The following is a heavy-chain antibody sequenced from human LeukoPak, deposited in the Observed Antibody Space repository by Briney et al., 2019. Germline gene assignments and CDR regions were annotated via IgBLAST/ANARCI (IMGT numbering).Heavy chain of an antibody. V-gene: IGHV1-2*04. CDR1: GYTFTGYY. Sequence: GASVKVSCKASGYTFTGYYMHWVRQAPGQGLEWMGWINPNSGGTNYAQKFQGWVTMTRGTSISTAYMELSRLRSDDTAVYYCARGNCSSTSCYLFDYWGQGTLVTVSS. CDR2: INPNSGGT. CDR3: ARGNCSSTSCYLFDY. D-gene: IGHD2-2*01. J-gene: IGHJ4*02.